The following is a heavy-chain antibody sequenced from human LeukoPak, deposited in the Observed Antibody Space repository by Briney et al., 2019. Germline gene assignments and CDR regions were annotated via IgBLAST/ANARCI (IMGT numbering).Heavy chain of an antibody. CDR2: IRYDGSNK. D-gene: IGHD3/OR15-3a*01. Sequence: GGSLRLSCAVSGFTFSYFEMNWVRQAPGKGLEWVAFIRYDGSNKYYADSVKGRFTISRDNSKNTLYLQMNSLKTEDTAVYYCVAWTSGSPGYWGQGTLVTVSS. V-gene: IGHV3-30*02. CDR3: VAWTSGSPGY. J-gene: IGHJ4*02. CDR1: GFTFSYFE.